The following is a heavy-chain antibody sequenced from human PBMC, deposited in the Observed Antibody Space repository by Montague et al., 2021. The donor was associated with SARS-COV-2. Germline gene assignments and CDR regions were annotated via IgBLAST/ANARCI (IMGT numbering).Heavy chain of an antibody. Sequence: SETLSLTCSILGSWYTGADWNSTRLTPRNHPNSNAEINHNRSTNYNPSLKSRVTISVDTSKNQFSLKLRSMTAADTAVYYCARGRVGITMILVVIGYSYYFEYWGQGTLVTVSS. CDR1: GSWYTGAD. D-gene: IGHD3-22*01. J-gene: IGHJ4*02. V-gene: IGHV4-34*01. CDR3: ARGRVGITMILVVIGYSYYFEY. CDR2: INHNRST.